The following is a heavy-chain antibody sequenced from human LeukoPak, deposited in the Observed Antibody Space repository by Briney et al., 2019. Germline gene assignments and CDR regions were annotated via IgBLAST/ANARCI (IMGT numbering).Heavy chain of an antibody. CDR1: GFSVSSNY. V-gene: IGHV3-53*01. CDR2: IYTGGST. Sequence: GGSLRLSCAASGFSVSSNYMSWVRQAPGKGLEWVSVIYTGGSTYYADSVKGRFTISRDNSKNTLFLQMNSLRAEDTAVYYCARDSAAAGFDSWGQGTLVTVSS. J-gene: IGHJ4*02. CDR3: ARDSAAAGFDS. D-gene: IGHD6-13*01.